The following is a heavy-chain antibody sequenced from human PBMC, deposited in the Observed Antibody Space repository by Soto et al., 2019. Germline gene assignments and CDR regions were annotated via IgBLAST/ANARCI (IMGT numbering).Heavy chain of an antibody. Sequence: GGSPRLSCAASRFTFCSYVMSWVRQAPGKGLEWVSAISGSGVTTYYADSVKGRFTISRDNSKNTLYLQMNSLRAEDTAVYYCVLWPPYYFDYWGQGTLVTVSS. CDR2: ISGSGVTT. CDR3: VLWPPYYFDY. CDR1: RFTFCSYV. V-gene: IGHV3-23*01. J-gene: IGHJ4*02. D-gene: IGHD3-10*01.